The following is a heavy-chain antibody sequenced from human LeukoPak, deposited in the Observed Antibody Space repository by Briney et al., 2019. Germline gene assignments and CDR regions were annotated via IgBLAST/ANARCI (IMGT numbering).Heavy chain of an antibody. J-gene: IGHJ3*02. CDR3: ARRRIVGSGWYDGAFDI. Sequence: GESLKISCQTSGFYFITYWIGWVRQMPGKGLEWMGIIYPHDSDTRYSPSFQGQVTFSVDKSMNTAYLQGGSLKASDTAMYYCARRRIVGSGWYDGAFDIWGQGTMVTVSS. D-gene: IGHD6-19*01. V-gene: IGHV5-51*01. CDR2: IYPHDSDT. CDR1: GFYFITYW.